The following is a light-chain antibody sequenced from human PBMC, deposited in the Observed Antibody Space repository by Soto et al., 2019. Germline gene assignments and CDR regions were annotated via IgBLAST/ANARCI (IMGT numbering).Light chain of an antibody. CDR1: QGINTS. CDR2: AAS. CDR3: QQYGSSLIT. Sequence: IVLTQSPATLSVSPGERTTITCRASQGINTSLAWYQQKPGKAPRLLIYAASSRHTGIPARFSGSGSGTHFTLTISSLEPEDFAVYYCQQYGSSLITFGQGTRLEIK. J-gene: IGKJ5*01. V-gene: IGKV3-20*01.